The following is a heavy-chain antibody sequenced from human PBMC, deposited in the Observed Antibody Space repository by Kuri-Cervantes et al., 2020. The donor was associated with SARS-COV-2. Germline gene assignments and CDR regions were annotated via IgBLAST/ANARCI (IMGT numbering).Heavy chain of an antibody. V-gene: IGHV1-2*02. CDR3: ARDDGLRFLEWYTSPFDY. Sequence: ASVKVSCKASGYTFTGYYMHWVRQAPGQGLEWMGWINPNSGGTNYAQRFQGRVTMTRDTSISTAYMELSSLRSEDTAVYYCARDDGLRFLEWYTSPFDYWGQGTLVTVSS. CDR2: INPNSGGT. CDR1: GYTFTGYY. J-gene: IGHJ4*02. D-gene: IGHD3-3*01.